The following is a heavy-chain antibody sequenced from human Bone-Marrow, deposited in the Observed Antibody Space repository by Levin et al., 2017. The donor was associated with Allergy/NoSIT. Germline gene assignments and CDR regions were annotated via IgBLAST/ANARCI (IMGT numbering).Heavy chain of an antibody. Sequence: SQTLSLTCAVSGGSINTGAYSWRWIRQPPGKGLEWIGYIFHSGSTSYKPSLKSRVTISLDRSKNQFSLKLSAVTAADTAVYFCARSNPGGMDVWGQGTTVTVSS. J-gene: IGHJ6*02. V-gene: IGHV4-30-2*01. CDR1: GGSINTGAYS. CDR3: ARSNPGGMDV. CDR2: IFHSGST.